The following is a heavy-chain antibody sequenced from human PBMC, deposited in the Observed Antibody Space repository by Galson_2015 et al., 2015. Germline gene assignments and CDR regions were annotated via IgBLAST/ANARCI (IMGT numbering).Heavy chain of an antibody. J-gene: IGHJ4*02. D-gene: IGHD6-6*01. CDR2: IKQDGSEK. CDR3: ARRYSSSADFFDR. CDR1: GFTFSYYW. Sequence: YLRLSCAASGFTFSYYWMSWVRQAPGKGLEWVANIKQDGSEKYYVDSVKGRFTISRDNAKNSLFLQMNSLRAEDTAVYYCARRYSSSADFFDRWGQGTLVTVSS. V-gene: IGHV3-7*01.